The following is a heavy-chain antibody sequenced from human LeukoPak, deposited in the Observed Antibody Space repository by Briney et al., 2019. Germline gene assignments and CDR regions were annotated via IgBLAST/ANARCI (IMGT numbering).Heavy chain of an antibody. CDR3: AKDAVAACSNGVCYTFYYYHMDV. Sequence: GGSLRLSCAASGFTFSSYGMRWVRQAPGKGLEWVAFIGYDGSNTFYADSVKGRFTISRDNSKNTLYLQMNSLRAEDTSVYYCAKDAVAACSNGVCYTFYYYHMDVWGKGTTVTVSS. CDR1: GFTFSSYG. CDR2: IGYDGSNT. J-gene: IGHJ6*03. D-gene: IGHD2-8*01. V-gene: IGHV3-30*02.